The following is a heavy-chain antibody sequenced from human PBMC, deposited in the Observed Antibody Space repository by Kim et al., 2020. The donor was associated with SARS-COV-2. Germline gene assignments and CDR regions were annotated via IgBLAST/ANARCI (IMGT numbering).Heavy chain of an antibody. D-gene: IGHD3-10*01. CDR1: GGSISSSNW. Sequence: SETLSLTCAVSGGSISSSNWWSWVRQPPGKGLEWIGEIYHSGSTNYNPSLKSRVTISVDKSKNQFSLKLSSVTAADTAVYYCAREDGDYYGSGRYFQHWGQGTPVTVSS. V-gene: IGHV4-4*02. CDR3: AREDGDYYGSGRYFQH. CDR2: IYHSGST. J-gene: IGHJ1*01.